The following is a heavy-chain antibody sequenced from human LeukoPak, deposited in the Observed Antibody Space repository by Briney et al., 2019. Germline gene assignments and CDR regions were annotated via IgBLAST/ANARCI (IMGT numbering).Heavy chain of an antibody. V-gene: IGHV3-30*02. CDR3: AKDGYFDWAQPYYYMDV. J-gene: IGHJ6*03. Sequence: GGSLRLSCAASGFTFSSYGVHWVRQAPGKGLEWVAFIRYDGSNKYYADSVKGRFTISRDNSKNTLYLQMNSLRAEDTAVYYCAKDGYFDWAQPYYYMDVWGKGTTVTISS. CDR1: GFTFSSYG. D-gene: IGHD3-9*01. CDR2: IRYDGSNK.